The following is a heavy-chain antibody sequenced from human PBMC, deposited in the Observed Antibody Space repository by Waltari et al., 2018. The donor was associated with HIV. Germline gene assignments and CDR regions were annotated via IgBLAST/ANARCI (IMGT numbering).Heavy chain of an antibody. CDR2: FDPKNGKP. V-gene: IGHV1-24*01. J-gene: IGHJ1*01. Sequence: HLIQSTSALKRPGASVTLSCQVSGYPLSHLSRQWVRQGCGQRLARMGGFDPKNGKPVYSQRFWGRVSLAEDTSEDTAFLELNRLTSDDTAVYYCVTLYNESPLYSNFWGQGTLVTV. CDR1: GYPLSHLS. CDR3: VTLYNESPLYSNF. D-gene: IGHD2-15*01.